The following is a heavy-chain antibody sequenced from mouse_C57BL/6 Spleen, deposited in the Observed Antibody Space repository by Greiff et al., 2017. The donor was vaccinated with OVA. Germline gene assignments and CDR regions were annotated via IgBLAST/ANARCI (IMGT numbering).Heavy chain of an antibody. J-gene: IGHJ2*01. CDR3: ARPAAVYGRVVGYLDY. Sequence: EVKLVESGGGLVKPGGSLKLSCAASGFTFSDYGMHWVRQAPEKGLEWVAYISSGSGSIYYADTVKGRFTISGDNAKNTLFLQMTSLRSEDTAMYYCARPAAVYGRVVGYLDYWGQGTTLTVSS. CDR2: ISSGSGSI. D-gene: IGHD1-1*02. V-gene: IGHV5-17*01. CDR1: GFTFSDYG.